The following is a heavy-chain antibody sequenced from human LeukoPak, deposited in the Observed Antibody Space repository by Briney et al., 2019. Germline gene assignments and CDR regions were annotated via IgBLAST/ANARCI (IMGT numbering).Heavy chain of an antibody. D-gene: IGHD1-26*01. Sequence: ASVTVSCKASGYTFTSYGISWVRQAPGQGLEWMGWISAYNGNTNYAQKLQGRVTMTTDTSTSTAYMELRSLRSDDTAVYYCARVGAGLDYYGMDVWGQGTTVTVSS. CDR2: ISAYNGNT. J-gene: IGHJ6*02. CDR1: GYTFTSYG. V-gene: IGHV1-18*01. CDR3: ARVGAGLDYYGMDV.